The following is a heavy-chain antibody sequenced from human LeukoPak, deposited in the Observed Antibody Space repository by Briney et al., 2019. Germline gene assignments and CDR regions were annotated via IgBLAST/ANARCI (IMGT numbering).Heavy chain of an antibody. CDR1: GFIFRNAW. CDR2: ISSSSSYI. J-gene: IGHJ4*02. V-gene: IGHV3-21*01. D-gene: IGHD6-19*01. Sequence: GGSLRLSCAASGFIFRNAWMSWVRQAPGKGLEWVSSISSSSSYIYYADSVKGRFTISRDNAKNSLYLQMNSLRAEDTAVYYCARTRSSGWYGYWGQGTLVTVSS. CDR3: ARTRSSGWYGY.